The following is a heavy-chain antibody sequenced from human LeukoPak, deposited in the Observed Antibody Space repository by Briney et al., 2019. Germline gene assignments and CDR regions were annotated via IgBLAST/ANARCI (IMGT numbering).Heavy chain of an antibody. CDR2: IHYSGYT. V-gene: IGHV4-59*02. CDR1: GASVSRDF. J-gene: IGHJ2*01. Sequence: SETLSLTCTVSGASVSRDFWSWIRQPPGKGLEWIGYIHYSGYTNYSPALKSRVSMSVDTSENQFSLKLSSVTAADTAVYYCARLTRCSDGSCYHNWYFDLWGRGTLVTVSS. D-gene: IGHD2-15*01. CDR3: ARLTRCSDGSCYHNWYFDL.